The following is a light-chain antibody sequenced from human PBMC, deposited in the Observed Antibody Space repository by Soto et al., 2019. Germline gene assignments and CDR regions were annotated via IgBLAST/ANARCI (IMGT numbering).Light chain of an antibody. V-gene: IGKV3-15*01. CDR3: QQYNNWPRT. CDR2: DAS. CDR1: QSLRSS. J-gene: IGKJ1*01. Sequence: ETMMTQSPDTLSVSLGERATLSCRASQSLRSSLAWYQQKPGQAPRLLIYDASTRATGIPARFSGSGSGTDFTLTISSLQSEDFAVYYCQQYNNWPRTCGQGTKVDI.